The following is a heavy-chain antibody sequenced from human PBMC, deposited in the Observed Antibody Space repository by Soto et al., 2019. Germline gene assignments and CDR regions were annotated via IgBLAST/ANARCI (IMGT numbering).Heavy chain of an antibody. CDR1: GLTFSGYW. V-gene: IGHV3-74*01. CDR3: ARLRWDPFDI. J-gene: IGHJ3*02. D-gene: IGHD4-17*01. Sequence: GGSLRLSCTASGLTFSGYWMHWVRQAPGKGLLWVSRINSDGSSTSYADSVKGRFTISRDDAKNTLYLQMSSLRAEDTAVYYCARLRWDPFDIRGQGTTVTVSS. CDR2: INSDGSST.